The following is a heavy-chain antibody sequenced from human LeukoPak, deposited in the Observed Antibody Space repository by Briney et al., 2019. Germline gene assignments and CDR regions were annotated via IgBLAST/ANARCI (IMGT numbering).Heavy chain of an antibody. CDR1: GGSFSGYY. CDR2: IYHTGST. J-gene: IGHJ3*02. CDR3: ARMSREYQRRYPVIAFDI. Sequence: SETLSLTCAVYGGSFSGYYWSWIRQPPGKGLEWIGEIYHTGSTNYSPSLESRVTISVDKCKNKFSLKLSSVTAADTAVYYCARMSREYQRRYPVIAFDIWGQGTVVTVSS. V-gene: IGHV4-34*01. D-gene: IGHD2-2*02.